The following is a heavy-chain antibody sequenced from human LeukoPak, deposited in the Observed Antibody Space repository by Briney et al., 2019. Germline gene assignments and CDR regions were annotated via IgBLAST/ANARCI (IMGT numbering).Heavy chain of an antibody. J-gene: IGHJ4*02. Sequence: ASVKVSCKVSGYTLTELSMHWVRQAPGKGLEWMGGFDPEDGETIYAQKFQGRVTMTEDTSTDTAYMELSSLRSEDTAVYYCATAQYCTNGVCYTDNHFDYWGQGTLVTVSS. V-gene: IGHV1-24*01. CDR1: GYTLTELS. D-gene: IGHD2-8*01. CDR2: FDPEDGET. CDR3: ATAQYCTNGVCYTDNHFDY.